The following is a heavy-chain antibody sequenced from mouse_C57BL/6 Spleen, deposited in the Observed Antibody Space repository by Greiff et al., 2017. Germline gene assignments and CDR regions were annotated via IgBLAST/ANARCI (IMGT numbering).Heavy chain of an antibody. V-gene: IGHV1-5*01. CDR3: TREDGSTYYARDY. Sequence: VQLQQSGTVLARPGASVKMSCKTSGYTFTSYWMHWVKQRPGQGLEWIGAIYPGNSDTSYNQKFKGKAKLTAVTTASTAYMELSSLTNEDSAVYYCTREDGSTYYARDYWGQGTSVTVSS. CDR2: IYPGNSDT. J-gene: IGHJ4*01. D-gene: IGHD5-1*01. CDR1: GYTFTSYW.